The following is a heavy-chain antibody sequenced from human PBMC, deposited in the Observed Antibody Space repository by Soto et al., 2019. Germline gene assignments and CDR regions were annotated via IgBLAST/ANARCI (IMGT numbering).Heavy chain of an antibody. Sequence: SETLSLTCAVYGGSFSGYYWSWIRQPPGKGLEWIGEINHSGSTNYNPSLKSRVTISVDTSKNQFSLKLSSVTAADTAVYYCARRTAAGTRWFDPWGQGTLVTVSS. V-gene: IGHV4-34*01. D-gene: IGHD6-13*01. CDR1: GGSFSGYY. CDR2: INHSGST. CDR3: ARRTAAGTRWFDP. J-gene: IGHJ5*02.